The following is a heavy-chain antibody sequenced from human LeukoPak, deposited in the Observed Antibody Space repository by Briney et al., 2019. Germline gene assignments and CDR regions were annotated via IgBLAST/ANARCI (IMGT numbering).Heavy chain of an antibody. D-gene: IGHD2-21*02. CDR3: GGDCYGAFDI. V-gene: IGHV4-59*01. CDR2: IYYSGST. Sequence: SETLSLTCTAPGGSISRYYWSWIRQAPGKGLEWIAYIYYSGSTNYNPSLNSRVTISVDTSKNQFSLKLRSVTAADTAVYFCGGDCYGAFDIWGQGTMVTVSS. J-gene: IGHJ3*02. CDR1: GGSISRYY.